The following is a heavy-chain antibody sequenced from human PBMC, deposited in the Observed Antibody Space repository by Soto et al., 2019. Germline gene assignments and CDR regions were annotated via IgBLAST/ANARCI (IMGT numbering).Heavy chain of an antibody. CDR2: IVVASGNT. J-gene: IGHJ4*02. D-gene: IGHD4-17*01. V-gene: IGHV1-58*01. CDR1: GFTFSSSA. Sequence: ASVKVSCKASGFTFSSSAVQWVRQARGQRLEWIGWIVVASGNTNYAQKFQERATITRDMSTSTAYMELSSLRSEDTAVYYCAAATTVTTFDYWGQGTQVTVS. CDR3: AAATTVTTFDY.